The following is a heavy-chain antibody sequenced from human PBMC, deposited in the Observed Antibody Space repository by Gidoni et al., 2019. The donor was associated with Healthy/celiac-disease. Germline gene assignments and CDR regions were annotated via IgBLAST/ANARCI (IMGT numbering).Heavy chain of an antibody. CDR3: ARGQNYGELHYYYMDV. V-gene: IGHV1-18*01. CDR1: GYTFTSYG. D-gene: IGHD4-17*01. J-gene: IGHJ6*03. Sequence: QVQLVQSGAEVKKPGASVKVSCKASGYTFTSYGISWVRQAPGHGLEWMGWISAYNGNTNDSQKLQGRVTMTTDTSTSTAYMELRSLRSDDTAVYYCARGQNYGELHYYYMDVWGKGTTVTVSS. CDR2: ISAYNGNT.